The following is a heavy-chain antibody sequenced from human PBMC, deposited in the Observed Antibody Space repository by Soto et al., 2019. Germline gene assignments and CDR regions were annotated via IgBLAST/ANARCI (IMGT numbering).Heavy chain of an antibody. CDR2: TYYRSKWYN. CDR1: GDSVSSNSAA. CDR3: ARELLPRFPEGTMIVVVSYGMDV. J-gene: IGHJ6*02. Sequence: SQTLSLTCAISGDSVSSNSAAWNWIRQSPSRGLEWLGRTYYRSKWYNDYAVSVKSRITINPDTSKNQFSLQLNSVTPEDTAVYYCARELLPRFPEGTMIVVVSYGMDVWGQGTTVTVSS. D-gene: IGHD3-22*01. V-gene: IGHV6-1*01.